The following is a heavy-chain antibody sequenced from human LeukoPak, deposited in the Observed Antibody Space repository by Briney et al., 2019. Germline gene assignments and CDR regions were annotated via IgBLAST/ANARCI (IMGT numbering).Heavy chain of an antibody. D-gene: IGHD3-3*01. J-gene: IGHJ4*02. Sequence: ASVTVSFKASGYTFTIYYMHWVRQAPGQGLEWMGIINPSGGSTSYAQKFQGRVTMTRDTSTSTVYMELSSLRSEDTAVYYCAREIGGYYPHYYFDYWGQGTLVTVSS. V-gene: IGHV1-46*01. CDR3: AREIGGYYPHYYFDY. CDR1: GYTFTIYY. CDR2: INPSGGST.